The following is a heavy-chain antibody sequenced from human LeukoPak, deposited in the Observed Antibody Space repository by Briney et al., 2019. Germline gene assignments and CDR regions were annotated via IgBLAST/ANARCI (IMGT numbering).Heavy chain of an antibody. D-gene: IGHD7-27*01. Sequence: SETLSLTCTVSGDSISSGSYYWSWIRQPAGKGLEWIGRIYTSGSTNYHPSLKSRVTISVDTSKNQFSLKLSSVTAADTAVYYCARDGHNWGNWFDPWGQGTLVTVSS. CDR1: GDSISSGSYY. J-gene: IGHJ5*02. V-gene: IGHV4-61*02. CDR2: IYTSGST. CDR3: ARDGHNWGNWFDP.